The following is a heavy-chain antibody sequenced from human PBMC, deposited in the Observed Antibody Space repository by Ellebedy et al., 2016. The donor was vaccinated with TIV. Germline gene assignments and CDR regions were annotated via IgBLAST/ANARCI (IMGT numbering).Heavy chain of an antibody. Sequence: GGSLRLXCAASGFTFRSYGMFWVRQAPGKGLEWVAIIWYDGSDQCYADSVKGRFTISRDNSKNTLYLQMNSLRAEDTAVYYCAKDFSPDSSSWYQIDYWGQGTLVTVSS. CDR1: GFTFRSYG. J-gene: IGHJ4*02. CDR2: IWYDGSDQ. D-gene: IGHD6-13*01. V-gene: IGHV3-33*06. CDR3: AKDFSPDSSSWYQIDY.